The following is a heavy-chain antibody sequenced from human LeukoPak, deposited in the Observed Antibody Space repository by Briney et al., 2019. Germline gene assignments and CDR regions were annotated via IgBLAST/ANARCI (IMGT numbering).Heavy chain of an antibody. CDR3: TRDRKYYEI. J-gene: IGHJ3*02. D-gene: IGHD1-14*01. Sequence: SETLSLTCTVSGGSISGHFWSWIRQPPGEKLEWIGYIYYTGTTTYNPSLKSRATLSIDTSKNQFSLKLSSVTAADTAVYFCTRDRKYYEIWGQGTMVTVSS. V-gene: IGHV4-59*11. CDR2: IYYTGTT. CDR1: GGSISGHF.